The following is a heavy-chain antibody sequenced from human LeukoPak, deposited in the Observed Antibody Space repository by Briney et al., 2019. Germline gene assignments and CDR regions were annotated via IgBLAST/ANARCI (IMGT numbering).Heavy chain of an antibody. CDR3: TSFYETN. CDR2: VNSDGSAT. V-gene: IGHV3-74*01. Sequence: GGSLRLSCAASGFIFTKYWMHWVRQAPGKGLVWVSHVNSDGSATSYADSVKGRFTISRDNAKNTVYLHMNSLRVEDTAVYYCTSFYETNWGQGTLVTVSS. CDR1: GFIFTKYW. J-gene: IGHJ4*02. D-gene: IGHD2/OR15-2a*01.